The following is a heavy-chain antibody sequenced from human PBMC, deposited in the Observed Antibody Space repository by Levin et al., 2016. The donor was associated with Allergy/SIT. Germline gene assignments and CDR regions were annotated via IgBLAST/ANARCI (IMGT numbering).Heavy chain of an antibody. CDR3: ARVLLGYYYGMDV. CDR2: ISYDGSNK. J-gene: IGHJ6*02. V-gene: IGHV3-30-3*01. D-gene: IGHD2-8*01. CDR1: GFTFSSYA. Sequence: GESLKISCAASGFTFSSYAMHWVRQAPGKGLEWVAVISYDGSNKYYADSVKGRFTISRDNSKNTLYLQMNSLRAEDTAVYYCARVLLGYYYGMDVWGQGTTVTVSS.